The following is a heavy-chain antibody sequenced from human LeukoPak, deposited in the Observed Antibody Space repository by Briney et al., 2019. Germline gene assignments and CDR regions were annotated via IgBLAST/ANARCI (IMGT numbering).Heavy chain of an antibody. CDR3: ARSHDHLWGNYPDY. J-gene: IGHJ4*02. Sequence: PSETLSLTCDVSGGSIDSTNWWNWVRQPPGKGLEWIGEIHHDGRINYNPSLKSRVTLSVDKSKNQFSLRLNSVSAADTAMYYCARSHDHLWGNYPDYWGQGTLVTVSS. D-gene: IGHD3-16*02. V-gene: IGHV4/OR15-8*01. CDR2: IHHDGRI. CDR1: GGSIDSTNW.